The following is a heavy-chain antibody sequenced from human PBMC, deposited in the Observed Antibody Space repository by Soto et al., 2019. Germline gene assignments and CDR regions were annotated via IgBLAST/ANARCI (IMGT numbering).Heavy chain of an antibody. V-gene: IGHV5-51*01. J-gene: IGHJ4*02. CDR2: INPDDSET. D-gene: IGHD2-15*01. CDR1: GYNFNMYW. Sequence: GESLKISCQDSGYNFNMYWIGWVRQMPGKGLEWMGIINPDDSETRYSPSFLGQVTISADKSISTAYLQWSSLEASDTAMYYYARQETPRYCSSPTCFAPFDCWGQGALVTVSS. CDR3: ARQETPRYCSSPTCFAPFDC.